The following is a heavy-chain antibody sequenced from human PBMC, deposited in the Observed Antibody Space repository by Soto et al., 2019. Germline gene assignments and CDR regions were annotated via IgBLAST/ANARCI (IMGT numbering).Heavy chain of an antibody. CDR2: INTDGSIT. V-gene: IGHV3-74*01. Sequence: EVQLVESGGGLVQPGGSLRLSCAASGLIFSNYKMHWVRQAPGKGLVWVSRINTDGSITDYADSVKGRFTVSRDNAKNPMYLQMNSLTADDTAVYYCARDTNGLHYWGHGTLVTVSS. CDR3: ARDTNGLHY. J-gene: IGHJ4*01. CDR1: GLIFSNYK. D-gene: IGHD2-8*01.